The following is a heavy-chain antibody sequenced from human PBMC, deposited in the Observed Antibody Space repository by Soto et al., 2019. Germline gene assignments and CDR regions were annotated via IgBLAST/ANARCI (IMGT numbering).Heavy chain of an antibody. J-gene: IGHJ3*02. Sequence: ASVKVSCKASGYTFTSYGISWVRQAPGQGLEWMGWISAYNGNTNYAQKLQGRVTMTTDTSTSTAYMELRSLRSDDTAVYYCASSESGYSYVYGAFDIWGQGTMVTVSS. D-gene: IGHD5-18*01. V-gene: IGHV1-18*04. CDR1: GYTFTSYG. CDR2: ISAYNGNT. CDR3: ASSESGYSYVYGAFDI.